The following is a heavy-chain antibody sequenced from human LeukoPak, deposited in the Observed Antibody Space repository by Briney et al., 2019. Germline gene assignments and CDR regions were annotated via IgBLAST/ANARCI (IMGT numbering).Heavy chain of an antibody. D-gene: IGHD6-13*01. J-gene: IGHJ6*03. V-gene: IGHV3-23*01. CDR2: ISGSGGST. CDR3: AKGSSSSWYYYYYMDV. Sequence: GGSLSLSFAASWFTFISYAMSWVRPAPGKGLEWVSAISGSGGSTYYADSVKGRFTISRDNSKNTLYLQMNSLRAEDTAVYYCAKGSSSSWYYYYYMDVWGKGTTVTVSS. CDR1: WFTFISYA.